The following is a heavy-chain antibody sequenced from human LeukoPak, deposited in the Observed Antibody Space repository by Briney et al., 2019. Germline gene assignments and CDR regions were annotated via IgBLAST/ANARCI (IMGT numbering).Heavy chain of an antibody. CDR2: ISAYSGDT. Sequence: ASVKVSCKASGYTFSSYGFSWVRQAPGQGLEWMGWISAYSGDTNYAQKLQGRVTMTTDTPTSTAYMELRSLTSDDTAVYYCARAVIGRYHSDCWGQGTLVTVSS. D-gene: IGHD2-21*01. CDR3: ARAVIGRYHSDC. CDR1: GYTFSSYG. J-gene: IGHJ4*02. V-gene: IGHV1-18*01.